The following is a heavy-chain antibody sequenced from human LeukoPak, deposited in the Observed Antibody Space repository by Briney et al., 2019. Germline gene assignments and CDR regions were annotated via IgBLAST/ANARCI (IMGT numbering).Heavy chain of an antibody. Sequence: SETLSLTCAVYGGSFSGYYWSWIRQPPGKGLEWIGEINHSGSTNYNPSLKSRVTISVDTSKNQFSLKLSSVTAADTAVYYCARGAGWLQYKFDYWGQGTLVTVSS. CDR2: INHSGST. V-gene: IGHV4-34*01. CDR3: ARGAGWLQYKFDY. J-gene: IGHJ4*02. D-gene: IGHD5-24*01. CDR1: GGSFSGYY.